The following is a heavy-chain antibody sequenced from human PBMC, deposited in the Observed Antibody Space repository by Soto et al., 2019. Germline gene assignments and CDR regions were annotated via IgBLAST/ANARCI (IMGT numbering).Heavy chain of an antibody. CDR2: IYHTGST. CDR1: GGSISPYY. J-gene: IGHJ5*02. V-gene: IGHV4-4*08. D-gene: IGHD3-22*01. CDR3: ARYFFESSDYTTNWFDP. Sequence: PSETPSLTCTVSGGSISPYYWSWIRQPPGKGLEWIGYIYHTGSTNYNPPLKSRVTLSVDTSKNQFSLKLTSVTAADAAVYYCARYFFESSDYTTNWFDPWAQRTLV.